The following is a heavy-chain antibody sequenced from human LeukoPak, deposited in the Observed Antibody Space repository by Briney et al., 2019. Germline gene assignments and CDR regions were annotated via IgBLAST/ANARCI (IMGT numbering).Heavy chain of an antibody. Sequence: SETLSLTCTVSGVSISSSNSYWGWIRQPPGKGLEWIGSIYYSGNTYYNASLKSQVSISIDTSKNQFSLKLSSVTAADTAVYYCARTTEGGYTYDYFYYYYMDVWGKGTTVTISS. J-gene: IGHJ6*03. CDR1: GVSISSSNSY. D-gene: IGHD5-18*01. V-gene: IGHV4-39*07. CDR3: ARTTEGGYTYDYFYYYYMDV. CDR2: IYYSGNT.